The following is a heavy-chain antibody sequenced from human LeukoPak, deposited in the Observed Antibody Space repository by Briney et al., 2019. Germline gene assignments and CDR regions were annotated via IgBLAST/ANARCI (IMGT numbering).Heavy chain of an antibody. CDR3: ARVTQLWLPFDY. CDR2: ISSSSSTI. D-gene: IGHD5-18*01. V-gene: IGHV3-48*01. CDR1: GFTFSSYE. J-gene: IGHJ4*02. Sequence: GRSMRLSCAASGFTFSSYEMNWVRQAPGKGLEWVSYISSSSSTIFYADSVKGRFTISRDNAKNSLYLQMNSLRAEDTAVYFCARVTQLWLPFDYWGQGTLVTVSS.